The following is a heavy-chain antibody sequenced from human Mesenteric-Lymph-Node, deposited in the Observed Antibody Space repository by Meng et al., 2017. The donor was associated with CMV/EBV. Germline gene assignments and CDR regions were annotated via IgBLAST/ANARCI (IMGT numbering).Heavy chain of an antibody. CDR1: GFIPDTYA. CDR2: LSGSGTNT. J-gene: IGHJ5*02. CDR3: TKVGHYDFWSGYSYWFDP. D-gene: IGHD3-3*01. V-gene: IGHV3-23*01. Sequence: GESLKISCAASGFIPDTYAMNWVRQAPGKGLEWVSGLSGSGTNTYYTDSVKGRFTISRDNSKKTVYLHMSNLRAEDTAVYYCTKVGHYDFWSGYSYWFDPWGQGTLVTVSS.